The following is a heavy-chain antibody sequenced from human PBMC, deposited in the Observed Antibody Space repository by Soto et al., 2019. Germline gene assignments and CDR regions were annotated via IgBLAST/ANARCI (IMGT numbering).Heavy chain of an antibody. Sequence: GGSLRLSCAASGFTFSSYAMSCVRPAPGKGLEWVSNIKQDGSEKYYVDSVKGRFTISRDNAKNSLYLQMNSLRAEDTAVYYCARAFYDFWSGYEYDVWGQGTTVTVSS. CDR1: GFTFSSYA. CDR3: ARAFYDFWSGYEYDV. D-gene: IGHD3-3*01. CDR2: IKQDGSEK. V-gene: IGHV3-7*05. J-gene: IGHJ6*02.